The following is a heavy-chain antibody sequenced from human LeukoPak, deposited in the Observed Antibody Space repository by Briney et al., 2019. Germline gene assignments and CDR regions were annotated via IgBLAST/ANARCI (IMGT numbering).Heavy chain of an antibody. CDR3: AGLSGSGWYRVY. CDR2: IYYSGST. J-gene: IGHJ4*02. Sequence: SETLSLTCTVSGGSISSYYWSWIRQPPGKGLEWIGYIYYSGSTNYNPSLKSRVTISVDTSKNQFSLKLSSVTAADTAVYYCAGLSGSGWYRVYWGQGTLVTVSS. V-gene: IGHV4-59*08. D-gene: IGHD6-19*01. CDR1: GGSISSYY.